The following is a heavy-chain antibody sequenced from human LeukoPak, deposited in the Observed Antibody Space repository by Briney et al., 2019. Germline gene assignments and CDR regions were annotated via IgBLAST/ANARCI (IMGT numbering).Heavy chain of an antibody. Sequence: SETLSLTCTVSDDSISDYYRGWIRQPPGKGLEWIGNFHNSGTSTYNPSLKSRVTISADTSKNQFSLKLNSLTTADTAVYYCTRGAGWLIDYWGQGILVTVSS. J-gene: IGHJ4*02. V-gene: IGHV4-59*01. D-gene: IGHD3-16*01. CDR1: DDSISDYY. CDR3: TRGAGWLIDY. CDR2: FHNSGTS.